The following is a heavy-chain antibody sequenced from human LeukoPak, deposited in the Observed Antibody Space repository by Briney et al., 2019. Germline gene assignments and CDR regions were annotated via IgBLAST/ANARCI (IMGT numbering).Heavy chain of an antibody. V-gene: IGHV4-59*01. CDR2: IYYSGST. CDR3: ARAALVRGVIAFDI. D-gene: IGHD3-10*01. Sequence: SETLSLTCTVSGGPISSYYWSWIRQPPGKGLEWIGYIYYSGSTNYNPSLKSRVTISVDTSKNQFSLKLSSVTAADTAVYYCARAALVRGVIAFDIWGQGTMVTVSS. CDR1: GGPISSYY. J-gene: IGHJ3*02.